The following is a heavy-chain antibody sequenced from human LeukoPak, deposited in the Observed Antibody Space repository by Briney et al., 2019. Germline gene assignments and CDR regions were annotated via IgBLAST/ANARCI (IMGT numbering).Heavy chain of an antibody. Sequence: SETLSLTCTVSGGSISSSSYYWGWIRQPPGKGLEWIGSIYYSGSTYYNPSLKSRVTISVDTSKNQFSLKLSSVAAADTAVYYCARDPWRELQHDAFDIWGQGTMVTVSS. V-gene: IGHV4-39*07. J-gene: IGHJ3*02. D-gene: IGHD1-26*01. CDR3: ARDPWRELQHDAFDI. CDR1: GGSISSSSYY. CDR2: IYYSGST.